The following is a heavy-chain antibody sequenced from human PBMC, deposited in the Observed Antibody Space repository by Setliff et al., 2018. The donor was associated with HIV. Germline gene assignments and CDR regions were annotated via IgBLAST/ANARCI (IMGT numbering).Heavy chain of an antibody. V-gene: IGHV1-2*02. CDR1: GYTFNDYF. Sequence: ASVKVSCKSSGYTFNDYFIHWVRQVPGQGLEWMGWINPNSGATNYAQTFQGRVTMTRDTSVSKAYMELSRLRSDDTGIYYCARALFGPWYSGSSGLAYWGQGTQVTVSS. J-gene: IGHJ4*02. CDR3: ARALFGPWYSGSSGLAY. CDR2: INPNSGAT. D-gene: IGHD6-6*01.